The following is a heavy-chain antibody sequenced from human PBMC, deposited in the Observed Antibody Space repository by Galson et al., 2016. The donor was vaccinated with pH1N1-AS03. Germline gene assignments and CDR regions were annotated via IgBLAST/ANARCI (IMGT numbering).Heavy chain of an antibody. D-gene: IGHD2/OR15-2a*01. CDR3: ADPFGLP. V-gene: IGHV3-74*01. J-gene: IGHJ4*02. CDR1: GFTFSSYW. Sequence: SLRLSCAASGFTFSSYWMHWVRYLPGKGLVWVSGIDSDGSNTYYADSVRGRFTISRDNAKNTLYLQMNSLRAEDTALYYCADPFGLPWGQGTLITVSS. CDR2: IDSDGSNT.